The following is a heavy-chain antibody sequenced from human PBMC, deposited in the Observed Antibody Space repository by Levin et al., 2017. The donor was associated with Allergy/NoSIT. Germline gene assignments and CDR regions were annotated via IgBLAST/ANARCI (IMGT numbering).Heavy chain of an antibody. CDR3: ARDGYCTGGVCPLDY. CDR2: IFPSGGST. CDR1: GYTFTSYY. J-gene: IGHJ4*02. D-gene: IGHD2-8*02. V-gene: IGHV1-46*01. Sequence: RASVKVSCKASGYTFTSYYIHWVRQAPGQGLEWMGIIFPSGGSTSYAQKFQGRVTMTRDTSTSTVYMELSSLRSEDTAVYYCARDGYCTGGVCPLDYWGQGTLVTVSS.